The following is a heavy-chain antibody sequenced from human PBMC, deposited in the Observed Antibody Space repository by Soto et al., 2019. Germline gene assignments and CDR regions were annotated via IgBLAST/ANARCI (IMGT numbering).Heavy chain of an antibody. CDR3: ARGSGTGTTFFYYYYMDV. J-gene: IGHJ6*03. CDR2: INHSGST. CDR1: GGSFSGYY. V-gene: IGHV4-34*01. Sequence: PSETLSLTCAVYGGSFSGYYWSWIRQPPGKGLEWIGEINHSGSTNYNPSLKSRVTISVDTSKNQFSLKLSSVTAADTAVYYCARGSGTGTTFFYYYYMDVWGKGTTVTVSS. D-gene: IGHD1-7*01.